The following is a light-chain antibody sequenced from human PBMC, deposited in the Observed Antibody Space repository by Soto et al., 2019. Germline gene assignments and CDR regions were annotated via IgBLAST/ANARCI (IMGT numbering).Light chain of an antibody. J-gene: IGKJ1*01. CDR2: GTS. CDR1: QAIAGW. Sequence: DIQMIQSPSSVYASVGDRVTVACRSSQAIAGWLAWYQQKPGKAPRLLIYGTSTLQSGVPSRFSGSGSGTDFTLTINSLQPHDFETYYCQHYNSYSEAFGQGTKVDIX. V-gene: IGKV1D-16*01. CDR3: QHYNSYSEA.